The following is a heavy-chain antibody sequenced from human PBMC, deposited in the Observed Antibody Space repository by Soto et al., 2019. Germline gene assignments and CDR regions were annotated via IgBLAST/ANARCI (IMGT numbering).Heavy chain of an antibody. V-gene: IGHV3-33*01. D-gene: IGHD3-3*01. Sequence: GGSLRLSCAASGFTFSSYVMHWVRQAPGKGLEWVAVIWYDGSNKYYADSVKGRFTISRDNSKNTLYLQMNSLRAEDTAVYYCARESSISYDFWSGYSSEGYFDYWGQGTLVTVSS. CDR1: GFTFSSYV. CDR2: IWYDGSNK. CDR3: ARESSISYDFWSGYSSEGYFDY. J-gene: IGHJ4*02.